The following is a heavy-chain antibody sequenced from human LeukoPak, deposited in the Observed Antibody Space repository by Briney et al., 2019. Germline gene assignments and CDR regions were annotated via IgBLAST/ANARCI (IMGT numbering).Heavy chain of an antibody. CDR2: IIPIFGTA. CDR1: GGTFSSYA. CDR3: ARSEGIAAPVDY. D-gene: IGHD6-13*01. V-gene: IGHV1-69*13. J-gene: IGHJ4*02. Sequence: SVKVSCKASGGTFSSYAISWVRQAPGQGLEWMGGIIPIFGTANYAQKFQGRVTITADESTSTAYMELSSLRSEDTAVYYCARSEGIAAPVDYWGQGTLVTVSS.